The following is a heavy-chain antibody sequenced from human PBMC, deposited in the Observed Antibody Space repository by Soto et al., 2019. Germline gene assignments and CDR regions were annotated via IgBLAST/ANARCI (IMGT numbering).Heavy chain of an antibody. CDR3: ARDTGSLTYYYDSSGYTFDY. Sequence: ASVKVSCKASGYTFTSYGISWVRQAPGQGLEWMGWISAYNGDTNYAQKLQGRVTMTTDTSTSTAYMELRSLRSDDTAVYYCARDTGSLTYYYDSSGYTFDYWGQGTLVTVSS. CDR1: GYTFTSYG. CDR2: ISAYNGDT. J-gene: IGHJ4*02. D-gene: IGHD3-22*01. V-gene: IGHV1-18*04.